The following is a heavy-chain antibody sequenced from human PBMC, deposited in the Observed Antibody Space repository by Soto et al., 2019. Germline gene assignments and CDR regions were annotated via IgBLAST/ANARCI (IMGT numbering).Heavy chain of an antibody. J-gene: IGHJ3*02. CDR2: ISAYNGNT. D-gene: IGHD1-20*01. CDR1: GYTFTSYG. V-gene: IGHV1-18*01. Sequence: GASVKVSCKASGYTFTSYGISWVRQAPGQGLEWMGWISAYNGNTNYAQKLQGRVTMTTDTSTSTAYMELRSLRSDDTAVYYCARGGKYNWNRPRAAFDIWGQGTMVTVPS. CDR3: ARGGKYNWNRPRAAFDI.